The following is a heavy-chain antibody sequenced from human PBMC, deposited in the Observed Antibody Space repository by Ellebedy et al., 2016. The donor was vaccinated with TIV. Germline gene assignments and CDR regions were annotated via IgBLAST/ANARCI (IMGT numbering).Heavy chain of an antibody. CDR2: ISFSGTM. V-gene: IGHV3-69-1*01. CDR1: GFDFSTSA. CDR3: ARSGVQVWGDVFDI. D-gene: IGHD1-1*01. J-gene: IGHJ3*02. Sequence: GGSLRLSXAASGFDFSTSAMNWVRQASGKGLEWFSFISFSGTMYYADSVKGRFTISRDNAKSSLFLQMNSLRAEDTAVYYCARSGVQVWGDVFDIWGQGTMVTVSS.